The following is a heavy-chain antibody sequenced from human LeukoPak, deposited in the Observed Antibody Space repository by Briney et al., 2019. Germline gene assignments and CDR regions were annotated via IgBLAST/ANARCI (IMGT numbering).Heavy chain of an antibody. D-gene: IGHD3-22*01. J-gene: IGHJ5*02. V-gene: IGHV4-34*01. Sequence: SESLSLTCAVYGGSFSGYYWSWIRQPPGKGLEWIGEINHSGSTNYNPSLKSRVTISVDTSKNQFPLKLSSVTAADTAVYYCAREGSITDYYDSSGCFNWFDPWGQGTLVTVSS. CDR3: AREGSITDYYDSSGCFNWFDP. CDR1: GGSFSGYY. CDR2: INHSGST.